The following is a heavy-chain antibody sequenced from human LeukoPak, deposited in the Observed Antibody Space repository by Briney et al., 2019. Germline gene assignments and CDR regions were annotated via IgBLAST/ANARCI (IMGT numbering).Heavy chain of an antibody. Sequence: PSETLSLTCTVSGGSISSSSYYWGWIRQPPGKGLEWIGSIYYSGSTYYNPSLKSRVTISVDTSKNQFSLKLSSVTAADTAVYYCESYYYYYYGMDVWGQGTTVTVSS. CDR3: ESYYYYYYGMDV. V-gene: IGHV4-39*01. J-gene: IGHJ6*02. CDR2: IYYSGST. CDR1: GGSISSSSYY.